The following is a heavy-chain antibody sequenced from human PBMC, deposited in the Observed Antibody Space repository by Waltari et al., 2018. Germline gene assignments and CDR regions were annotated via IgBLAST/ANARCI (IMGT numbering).Heavy chain of an antibody. CDR2: IIPILGIA. CDR1: GCTFRSYA. J-gene: IGHJ3*02. CDR3: ASPYPGRREVQGVTYDAFDI. D-gene: IGHD3-10*01. Sequence: QVQLVQSGAGVKKPGSSVKVSCKASGCTFRSYAISWVRQAPAQAPEWMGGIIPILGIANYAQKFQGRVTITADESTSTAYRELSSLRSEDTAVYYCASPYPGRREVQGVTYDAFDIWGQGTMVTVSS. V-gene: IGHV1-69*04.